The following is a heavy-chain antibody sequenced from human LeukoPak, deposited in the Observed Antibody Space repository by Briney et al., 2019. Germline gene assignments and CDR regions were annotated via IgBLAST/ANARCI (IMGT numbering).Heavy chain of an antibody. D-gene: IGHD3-22*01. J-gene: IGHJ3*01. CDR3: AKEGGYYYDSSGHTLSDAFAV. CDR1: GFTFSTYA. CDR2: LTGRGGGT. Sequence: GGSLRLSCAASGFTFSTYAMSWVRQAPGKGLEWVSTLTGRGGGTYYADSVKGRFAISRGDSKNTLYLRMTSLRAEDTAVYYCAKEGGYYYDSSGHTLSDAFAVWGQGTMVTVSS. V-gene: IGHV3-23*01.